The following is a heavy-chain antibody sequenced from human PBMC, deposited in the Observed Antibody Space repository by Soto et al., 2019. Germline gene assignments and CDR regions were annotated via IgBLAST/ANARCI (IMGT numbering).Heavy chain of an antibody. D-gene: IGHD3-22*01. J-gene: IGHJ6*02. CDR1: GFTFSGSA. Sequence: GGSLRLSCAASGFTFSGSAMHWVRQASGKGLEWVGRIRSKANSYATAYAASVKGRFTISRDDSKNTAYLQMNSLKTEETAVYYCTRLREPQNSSGYYYYSYGMDVWGQGTTVTVSS. CDR3: TRLREPQNSSGYYYYSYGMDV. V-gene: IGHV3-73*01. CDR2: IRSKANSYAT.